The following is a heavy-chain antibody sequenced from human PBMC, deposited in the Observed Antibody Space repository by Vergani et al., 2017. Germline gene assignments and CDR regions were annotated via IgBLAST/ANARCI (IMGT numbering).Heavy chain of an antibody. CDR1: GFTFSSYG. D-gene: IGHD2-21*01. Sequence: QVQLVESGGGVVQPGRSLRLSCAASGFTFSSYGMHWVRQAPGKGLEWVAVISYDGSNKYYADSVKGRFTISRDNSKNTLYLQMNSLRAEDTAVYYCAKASAGYCGGDCYYDYWGQGTLVTVSS. CDR3: AKASAGYCGGDCYYDY. V-gene: IGHV3-30*18. J-gene: IGHJ4*02. CDR2: ISYDGSNK.